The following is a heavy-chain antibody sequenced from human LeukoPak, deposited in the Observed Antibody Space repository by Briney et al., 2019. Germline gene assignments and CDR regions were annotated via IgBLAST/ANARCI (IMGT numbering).Heavy chain of an antibody. D-gene: IGHD6-13*01. J-gene: IGHJ5*02. CDR3: AKDMSAAAGIDWFDP. V-gene: IGHV3-23*01. CDR2: ISGSAHKI. Sequence: GGSLRLSCVASGITFNNYAVSWVRQAPEKGLDWVSVISGSAHKIRYADSVKGRFTISRDNSENIVYLQMNNLRVEDTAVYYCAKDMSAAAGIDWFDPWGQGTLVTVSS. CDR1: GITFNNYA.